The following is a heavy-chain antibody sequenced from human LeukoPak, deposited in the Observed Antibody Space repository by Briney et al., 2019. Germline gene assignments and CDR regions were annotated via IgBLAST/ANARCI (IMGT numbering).Heavy chain of an antibody. V-gene: IGHV1-69*05. J-gene: IGHJ4*02. CDR3: ARGPTRGLPHFDY. Sequence: ASVTVSCKASGGTFSSYAISWVRQAPGQGLEWMGGIIPIFGTANYAQKFQGRVTITTDESTSTAYMELSSLRSEDTAVYYCARGPTRGLPHFDYWGQGTLVTVSS. CDR1: GGTFSSYA. CDR2: IIPIFGTA. D-gene: IGHD5-18*01.